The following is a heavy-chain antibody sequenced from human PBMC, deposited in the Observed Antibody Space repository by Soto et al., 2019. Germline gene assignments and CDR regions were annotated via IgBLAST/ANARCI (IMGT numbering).Heavy chain of an antibody. CDR2: IGGRGVGT. V-gene: IGHV3-23*01. CDR1: GFTFDNYA. CDR3: AKRGDDFRSGYYYYFDY. J-gene: IGHJ4*02. Sequence: GGSLRLSCAASGFTFDNYAMSWVRQAPGKGLEWVSSIGGRGVGTFYADSVKGRFTISRDNSKSMLYLQMDSLRVEDTAVYFCAKRGDDFRSGYYYYFDYWGLGTLVTVSS. D-gene: IGHD3-3*01.